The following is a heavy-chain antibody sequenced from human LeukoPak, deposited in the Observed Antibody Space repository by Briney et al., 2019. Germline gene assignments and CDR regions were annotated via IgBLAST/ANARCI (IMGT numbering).Heavy chain of an antibody. CDR2: ISAYNGNT. J-gene: IGHJ3*02. CDR1: GYTFTSYG. D-gene: IGHD4-23*01. Sequence: ASVKVSCKASGYTFTSYGISWVRQAPGQGLEWMGWISAYNGNTNYAQKLQGRVTMTTDTSTSTAYMELRSLRSEDTAVYYCARDSVVTPRDAFDIWGQGTMVTVSS. V-gene: IGHV1-18*01. CDR3: ARDSVVTPRDAFDI.